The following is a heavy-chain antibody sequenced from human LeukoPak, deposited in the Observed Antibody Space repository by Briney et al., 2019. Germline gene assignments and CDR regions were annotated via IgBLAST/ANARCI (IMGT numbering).Heavy chain of an antibody. CDR2: IYTSGST. J-gene: IGHJ2*01. CDR1: GGAISSYY. D-gene: IGHD4-11*01. V-gene: IGHV4-4*07. CDR3: ARYSNQFAYWYFDL. Sequence: SETLSLTCTVSGGAISSYYWSWIRQPAGKGLEWIGRIYTSGSTNYNPSLESRVTMSVDTSKNQFSLKLSSVTAADTAVYYCARYSNQFAYWYFDLWGRGTLVTVSS.